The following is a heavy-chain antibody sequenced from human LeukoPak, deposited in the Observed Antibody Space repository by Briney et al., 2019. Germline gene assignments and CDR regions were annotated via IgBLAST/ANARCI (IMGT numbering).Heavy chain of an antibody. CDR1: GYTFTSYD. CDR2: MNPNSGNT. D-gene: IGHD3-16*02. V-gene: IGHV1-8*01. Sequence: ASVKVSCKASGYTFTSYDINWVRQATGQGLEWMGWMNPNSGNTGYAQKFQGRVTMTRNTSISTAYMELSSLRSEDTAVYYCARARKDCVWGSYRLYYFDYWGQGTLVTVSS. J-gene: IGHJ4*02. CDR3: ARARKDCVWGSYRLYYFDY.